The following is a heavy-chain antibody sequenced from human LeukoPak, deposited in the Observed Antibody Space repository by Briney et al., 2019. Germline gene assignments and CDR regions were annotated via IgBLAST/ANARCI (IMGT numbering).Heavy chain of an antibody. CDR1: GFTFSSDA. D-gene: IGHD3-3*01. V-gene: IGHV3-23*01. J-gene: IGHJ3*02. CDR3: AKDRRFLESVYAFDI. Sequence: GGALRLSCAASGFTFSSDAMSWVRQAPGKGLEWVSAISGSGGSTYYADSVKGRFTISRDNSKNTLYLQMNSLRAEDTAVYYCAKDRRFLESVYAFDIWGQGTMVTVSS. CDR2: ISGSGGST.